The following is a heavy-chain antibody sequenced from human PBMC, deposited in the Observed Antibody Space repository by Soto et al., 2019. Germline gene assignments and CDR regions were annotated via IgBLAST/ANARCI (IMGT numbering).Heavy chain of an antibody. CDR1: GFNFSSYA. CDR2: ISGSGGST. V-gene: IGHV3-23*01. CDR3: AKGPHYSYGYVVGAFDI. D-gene: IGHD5-18*01. Sequence: EVQLLESGGGLVQPGGSLRLSCAASGFNFSSYAMSWVRQAPGKGLEWVSAISGSGGSTYYADSVKGRFTISRDNSKNTLYLQMNSLRAEDTAVYYCAKGPHYSYGYVVGAFDIGGQGTMVTVSS. J-gene: IGHJ3*02.